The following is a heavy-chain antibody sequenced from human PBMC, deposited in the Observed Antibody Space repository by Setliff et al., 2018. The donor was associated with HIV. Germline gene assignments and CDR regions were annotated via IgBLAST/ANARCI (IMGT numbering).Heavy chain of an antibody. J-gene: IGHJ1*01. CDR2: IYTSGST. CDR1: GGSIGSGSFY. CDR3: ARAHDIRGFGYNLQH. Sequence: PSETLSLTCTVSGGSIGSGSFYWSWIRQPAGKGLEWIGHIYTSGSTDYNPSLKSRVSISVDTSKNQSSLKLSSVTAADTAVYYCARAHDIRGFGYNLQHWGQGTLVTVSS. D-gene: IGHD3-22*01. V-gene: IGHV4-61*09.